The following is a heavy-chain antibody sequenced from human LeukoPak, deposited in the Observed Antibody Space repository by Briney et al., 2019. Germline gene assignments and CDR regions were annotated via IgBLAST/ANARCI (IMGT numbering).Heavy chain of an antibody. CDR1: GFSFRSYA. CDR3: ATNLLLSGYDYDQ. D-gene: IGHD5-12*01. Sequence: GGSLRLSCEASGFSFRSYAMHWVRQPPGKGLEWVAVISDDTTSKYYADSVKGRFTISRDNSESTLYLQMNSLRDEDTAVYYCATNLLLSGYDYDQWGQGTLVTVSS. V-gene: IGHV3-30*04. J-gene: IGHJ4*02. CDR2: ISDDTTSK.